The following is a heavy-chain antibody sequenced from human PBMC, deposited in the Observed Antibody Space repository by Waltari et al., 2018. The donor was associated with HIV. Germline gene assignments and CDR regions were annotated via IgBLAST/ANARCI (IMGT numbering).Heavy chain of an antibody. CDR3: ARDGDRRDFDY. D-gene: IGHD2-21*02. CDR1: GVSFIKYS. CDR2: ISSGSSAR. J-gene: IGHJ4*02. V-gene: IGHV3-48*01. Sequence: EVQLVESGGGLVQPGGSLDLSCAAAGVSFIKYSMHWVRQAPGKGLEWVSYISSGSSARYYADSLKGRFTISRDNAKNSLYLQMYSLRPEDTAVYYCARDGDRRDFDYWGQGTLVTVSS.